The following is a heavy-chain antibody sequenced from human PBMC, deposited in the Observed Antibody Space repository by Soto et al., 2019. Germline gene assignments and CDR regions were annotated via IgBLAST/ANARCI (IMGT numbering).Heavy chain of an antibody. CDR3: ARVPLHKGYYYYYGMDV. CDR1: GDTSTTYG. Sequence: QVQLVQSGAEVKKPGSSVKVSCKASGDTSTTYGVDWVRQAPGQGPEWMGGIIPIFGSTNYAQKFRARVTITADKSTSTVYMEVTSLRSEDTAVYYCARVPLHKGYYYYYGMDVWGQGTTVTVSS. V-gene: IGHV1-69*06. J-gene: IGHJ6*02. D-gene: IGHD4-4*01. CDR2: IIPIFGST.